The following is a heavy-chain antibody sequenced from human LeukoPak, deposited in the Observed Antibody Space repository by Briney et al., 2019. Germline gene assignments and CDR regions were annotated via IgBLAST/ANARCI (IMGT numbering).Heavy chain of an antibody. Sequence: PGGSLRLSCAASGFTFSSYAMSWVRQAPGKGLEWVSAISGSGGSTYYADSVKRRFTISRDTSKNTLSLQMNSLRAEDTAVYYCAKDSDSGNDFHPMDIWGQGTTVTVSS. CDR2: ISGSGGST. CDR1: GFTFSSYA. CDR3: AKDSDSGNDFHPMDI. V-gene: IGHV3-23*01. D-gene: IGHD5-12*01. J-gene: IGHJ6*02.